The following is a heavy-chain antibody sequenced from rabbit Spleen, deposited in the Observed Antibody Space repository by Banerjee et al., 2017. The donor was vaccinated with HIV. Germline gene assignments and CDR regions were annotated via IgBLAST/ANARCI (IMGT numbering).Heavy chain of an antibody. CDR2: IDAGSSGFT. Sequence: QEQVVESGGGLVQPGGSLKLSCKASGFDFSNYMSWVRQAPGKGLEWIACIDAGSSGFTYSATWAKGRFTCSKTSSTTVTLQMTSLTVADTATYFCARDTSSSFSSYGMDLWGQGTLVTVS. D-gene: IGHD1-1*01. CDR3: ARDTSSSFSSYGMDL. V-gene: IGHV1S45*01. J-gene: IGHJ6*01. CDR1: GFDFSNY.